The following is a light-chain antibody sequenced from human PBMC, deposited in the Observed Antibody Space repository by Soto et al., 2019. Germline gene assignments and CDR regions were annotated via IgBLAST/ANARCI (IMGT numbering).Light chain of an antibody. CDR3: SSYTGSDTLI. CDR1: SSDIGPHYR. J-gene: IGLJ2*01. V-gene: IGLV2-18*02. CDR2: AVS. Sequence: SALTQPPSVSGSPGQSVTISCTGTSSDIGPHYRVSWFHQSPGTAPKLLIYAVSDRPSGVPDRFSGYKSYNTASLTISGLQAEDEGYYYCSSYTGSDTLIFGGGTKVTVL.